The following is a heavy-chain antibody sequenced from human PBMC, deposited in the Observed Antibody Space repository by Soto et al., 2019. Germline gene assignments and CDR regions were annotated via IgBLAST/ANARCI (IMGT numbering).Heavy chain of an antibody. D-gene: IGHD3-16*01. Sequence: GGSQRLSCVASGFTFADYAMHWVRRIPGKGLEWVAVISYSGDRQYYAESVKGRFTISRDNSKKTLYLQMFSLTSEDSAVFYCARTPAAMITDRYNWFDSWGPGTQVTVS. J-gene: IGHJ5*01. CDR1: GFTFADYA. CDR2: ISYSGDRQ. V-gene: IGHV3-30*01. CDR3: ARTPAAMITDRYNWFDS.